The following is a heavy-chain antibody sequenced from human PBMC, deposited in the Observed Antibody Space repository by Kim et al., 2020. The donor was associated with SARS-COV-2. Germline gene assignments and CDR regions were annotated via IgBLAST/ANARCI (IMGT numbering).Heavy chain of an antibody. D-gene: IGHD4-17*01. CDR1: GFTFGTYL. Sequence: GGSLRLSCAASGFTFGTYLMTWVRQAPGNGLEWVSSISPSGGAAYYADSVKGRFTVSRDNSKNTLYLQMNSLRVEDTAIYYCAKGYGDQWGQGTLVPVSS. V-gene: IGHV3-23*01. CDR2: ISPSGGAA. J-gene: IGHJ4*02. CDR3: AKGYGDQ.